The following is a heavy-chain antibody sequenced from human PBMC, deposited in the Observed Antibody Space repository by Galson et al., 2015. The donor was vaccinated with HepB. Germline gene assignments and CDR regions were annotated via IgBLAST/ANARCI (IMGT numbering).Heavy chain of an antibody. CDR3: ASSLTTITMPFDY. J-gene: IGHJ4*02. Sequence: SLRLSCAASGFTFSYYSVSWVRQAPGKGLEWVSSISSSGTYIYYANSVKGRFTISRDNAKNSLYLQMNSLRVEDTALYYCASSLTTITMPFDYWGQGILVTVSS. CDR1: GFTFSYYS. CDR2: ISSSGTYI. D-gene: IGHD4-11*01. V-gene: IGHV3-21*01.